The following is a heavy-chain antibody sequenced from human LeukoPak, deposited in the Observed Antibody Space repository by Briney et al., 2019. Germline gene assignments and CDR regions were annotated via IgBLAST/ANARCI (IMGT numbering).Heavy chain of an antibody. CDR3: ARVPYCSSTGCYKEYYFDY. D-gene: IGHD2-2*02. V-gene: IGHV1-69*13. CDR1: GGTFSSYA. CDR2: IIPIFGTA. Sequence: ASVKVSCKASGGTFSSYAISWVRQAPGQGLEWMGGIIPIFGTANYAQKFQGRVTITADESTSTAYMELSSLRSEDTAVYYCARVPYCSSTGCYKEYYFDYWGQGTLVTVSS. J-gene: IGHJ4*02.